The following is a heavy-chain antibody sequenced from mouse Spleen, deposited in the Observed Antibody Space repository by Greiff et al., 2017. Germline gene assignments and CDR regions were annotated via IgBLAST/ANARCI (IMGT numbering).Heavy chain of an antibody. CDR1: GYTFTDYE. J-gene: IGHJ2*01. CDR3: AREGLGTGGLDY. CDR2: IDPETGGT. D-gene: IGHD4-1*01. Sequence: VQLVESGAELVRPGASVTLSCKASGYTFTDYEMHWVKQTPVHGLEWIGAIDPETGGTAYNQKFKGKAILTADKSSSTAYMQLSSLTYEDSAVYYCAREGLGTGGLDYWGQGTTLTVSS. V-gene: IGHV1-15*01.